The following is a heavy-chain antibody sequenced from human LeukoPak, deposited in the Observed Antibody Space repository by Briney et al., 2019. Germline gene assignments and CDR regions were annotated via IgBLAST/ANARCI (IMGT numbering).Heavy chain of an antibody. Sequence: GGSLRLSCAASGFTFSSYEMNWVRQAPGKGLEWVSYISSSGSTIYYADSVKGRFTISRDNAKNSLYLQMNSLRAEDTAVYYRARALHSGSSRAEGYWGQGTLVTVSS. CDR3: ARALHSGSSRAEGY. D-gene: IGHD5-12*01. J-gene: IGHJ4*02. CDR1: GFTFSSYE. CDR2: ISSSGSTI. V-gene: IGHV3-48*03.